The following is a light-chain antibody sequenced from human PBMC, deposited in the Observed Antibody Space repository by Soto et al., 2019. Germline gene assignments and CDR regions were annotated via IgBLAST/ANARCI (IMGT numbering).Light chain of an antibody. J-gene: IGKJ5*01. CDR2: GAS. V-gene: IGKV3-15*01. Sequence: EIVMTQSPATLSVSPGERATFSCRASQSVSSNLAWYQQKPGQAPRLLIYGASTRATGISARFSGSGSGTEFTLTISSLQSEDLAVYYCQQYDNWPITFGQGTRLEIK. CDR3: QQYDNWPIT. CDR1: QSVSSN.